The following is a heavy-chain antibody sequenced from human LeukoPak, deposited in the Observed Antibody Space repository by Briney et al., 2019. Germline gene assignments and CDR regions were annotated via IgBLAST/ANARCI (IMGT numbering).Heavy chain of an antibody. Sequence: PGGSLRLSCAASGFTFSTNSMNWVRQAPGKGLEWVSSIGISSSHTFYADSVKGRFTISRDNAENSVYLQMNSLRAEDTAVYYCAKDLTTVATPYYYYYMDVWGEGTTVTVSS. J-gene: IGHJ6*03. CDR2: IGISSSHT. D-gene: IGHD4-23*01. V-gene: IGHV3-21*01. CDR3: AKDLTTVATPYYYYYMDV. CDR1: GFTFSTNS.